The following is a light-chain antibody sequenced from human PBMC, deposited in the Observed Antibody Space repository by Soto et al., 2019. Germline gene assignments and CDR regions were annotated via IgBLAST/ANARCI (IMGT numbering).Light chain of an antibody. CDR1: QSISSW. V-gene: IGKV1-5*01. Sequence: DIQLTQSPSTLSASVGDRVTFTCRASQSISSWLAWYQQKPGRAPKLLIYDASTLEGGVPSRFSGSESGTEFTLTISRLQPDDFATYYCQQYNTYPWTFGQGTKV. CDR2: DAS. J-gene: IGKJ1*01. CDR3: QQYNTYPWT.